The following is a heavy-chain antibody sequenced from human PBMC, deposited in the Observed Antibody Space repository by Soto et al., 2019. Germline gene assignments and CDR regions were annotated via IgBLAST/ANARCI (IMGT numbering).Heavy chain of an antibody. CDR2: ISGGSGNT. CDR1: GFTFSSFT. D-gene: IGHD1-26*01. J-gene: IGHJ4*02. Sequence: EVQLLESGGGLVQPGGSLRLSCAASGFTFSSFTISWVRQAPGKGLEWVSAISGGSGNTYYANSVRGRFTISRDNSKNTLDLQMNSLRAEDTAVYYCAKESPNLSAFVYLDYWGQGTLVTVSS. V-gene: IGHV3-23*01. CDR3: AKESPNLSAFVYLDY.